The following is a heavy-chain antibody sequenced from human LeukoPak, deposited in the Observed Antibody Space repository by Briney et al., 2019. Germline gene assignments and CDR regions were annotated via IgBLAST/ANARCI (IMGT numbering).Heavy chain of an antibody. CDR3: ARAPGWVYYFDY. Sequence: GESLRLSCAASGFTVSSNYMSWVRQAPGKGLEWVSVIYSGGSTYYADSVKGRFTISRDNSKNTLYLQMNGLRAEDTAVYYCARAPGWVYYFDYWGQGTLVTVSS. V-gene: IGHV3-66*02. J-gene: IGHJ4*02. CDR1: GFTVSSNY. D-gene: IGHD1-26*01. CDR2: IYSGGST.